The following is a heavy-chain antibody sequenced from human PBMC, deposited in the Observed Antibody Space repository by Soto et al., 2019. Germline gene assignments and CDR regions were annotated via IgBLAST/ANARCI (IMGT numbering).Heavy chain of an antibody. CDR3: AKDQALLWFGELAYYFDY. J-gene: IGHJ4*02. CDR2: ISGSGGST. D-gene: IGHD3-10*01. CDR1: GFTFSSYA. V-gene: IGHV3-23*01. Sequence: EVQLLESGGGLVQPGGSLRLSCAASGFTFSSYAMSWVRQAPGKGLEWVSAISGSGGSTYYADSVKGGFTISRDNSKNRLYLQMNSLRAEDTAVYYCAKDQALLWFGELAYYFDYWGQGTLVTVSS.